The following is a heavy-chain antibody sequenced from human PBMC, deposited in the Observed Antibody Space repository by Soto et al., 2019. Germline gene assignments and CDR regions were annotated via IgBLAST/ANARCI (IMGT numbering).Heavy chain of an antibody. CDR1: GGSVSSGSYF. Sequence: QVQLQESGPGLVKTSETLSLTCTVSGGSVSSGSYFWSWIRQPPGKGLEWLGYIYYTGNTNYNPSLKSRLTISVDSSETQFSLKLSSVTAADTAVYYCAREKTGDLKFFDSWGQGTLVTVSS. V-gene: IGHV4-61*01. D-gene: IGHD1-1*01. CDR2: IYYTGNT. J-gene: IGHJ4*02. CDR3: AREKTGDLKFFDS.